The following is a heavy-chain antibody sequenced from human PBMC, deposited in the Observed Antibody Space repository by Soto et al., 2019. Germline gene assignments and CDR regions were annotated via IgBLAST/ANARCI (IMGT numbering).Heavy chain of an antibody. J-gene: IGHJ4*02. CDR2: IHYSGST. CDR3: ARGYDPFVY. D-gene: IGHD6-13*01. CDR1: GGSISNYY. Sequence: SETLSLTCTVSGGSISNYYWSWIRQPPGKGLEWIGYIHYSGSTNYNPSLKSRITISVDTSKNQFSVKLSSVTAADTAVYYCARGYDPFVYWGQGTLVTVSS. V-gene: IGHV4-59*08.